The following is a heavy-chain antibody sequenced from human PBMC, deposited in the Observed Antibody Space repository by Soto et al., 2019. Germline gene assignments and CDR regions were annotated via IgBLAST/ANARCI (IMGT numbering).Heavy chain of an antibody. CDR1: GYTFTTYG. D-gene: IGHD3-22*01. CDR2: ISAYNGNT. J-gene: IGHJ1*01. V-gene: IGHV1-18*01. CDR3: ARAVDYYDSSGYYTHEYFQH. Sequence: QVQLVQSGGEVKKPGASVKVSCKASGYTFTTYGITWVRQGPGQGLEWMGWISAYNGNTNHAQKVQGRVTMTTDTSTSTAYMELRSLRSDDTAVYYCARAVDYYDSSGYYTHEYFQHWGQGTLVTVSS.